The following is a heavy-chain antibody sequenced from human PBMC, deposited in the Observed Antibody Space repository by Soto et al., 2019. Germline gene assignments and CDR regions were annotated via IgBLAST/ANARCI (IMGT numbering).Heavy chain of an antibody. D-gene: IGHD3-3*01. CDR3: AKSHYDFWSGYYSAAFDI. CDR1: GFTFSSYA. V-gene: IGHV3-23*01. CDR2: ISGSGGST. Sequence: GGSLRLSCAASGFTFSSYAMSWVRQAPGKGLEWVSAISGSGGSTYYADSVKGRFTISRDNSKNTLYLQMNSLRAEDTAVYYCAKSHYDFWSGYYSAAFDIWGQGTMVTVSS. J-gene: IGHJ3*02.